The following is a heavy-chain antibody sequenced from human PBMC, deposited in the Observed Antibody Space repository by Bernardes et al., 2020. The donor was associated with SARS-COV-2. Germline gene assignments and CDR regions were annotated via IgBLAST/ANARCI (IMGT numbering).Heavy chain of an antibody. J-gene: IGHJ4*02. CDR2: INGGGSSV. V-gene: IGHV3-74*01. D-gene: IGHD5-12*01. Sequence: GGSLRLSCAASGFNFSDYWMHWVRQAPGKGLMWVSRINGGGSSVNYADSVKGRFTISRDNAKNTLYLQMSSLSAEDTAVYYCTRGPLSGYGSFGVWGQGTLVTVSS. CDR1: GFNFSDYW. CDR3: TRGPLSGYGSFGV.